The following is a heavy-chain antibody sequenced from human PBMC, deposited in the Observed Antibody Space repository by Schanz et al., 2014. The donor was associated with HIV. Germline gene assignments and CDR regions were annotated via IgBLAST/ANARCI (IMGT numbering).Heavy chain of an antibody. J-gene: IGHJ6*02. CDR3: ARDPLPYYSDSGASFLHGLDV. V-gene: IGHV3-30*03. CDR1: GFTFSSFS. D-gene: IGHD3-22*01. Sequence: VQVVESGGGLVKPGGSLRLSCAASGFTFSSFSMNWVRQAPGKGLEWVAVISHDGSNKYYADSVKGRFTISRDNSKNTLYLQMNSLRVEDTAVYYCARDPLPYYSDSGASFLHGLDVWGQGTTVTVS. CDR2: ISHDGSNK.